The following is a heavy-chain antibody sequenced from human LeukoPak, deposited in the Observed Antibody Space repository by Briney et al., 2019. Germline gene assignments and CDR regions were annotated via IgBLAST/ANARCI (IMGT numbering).Heavy chain of an antibody. CDR3: ANRLGRNDVPSDY. CDR1: GFTFSSYA. CDR2: ISGSGGST. V-gene: IGHV3-23*01. D-gene: IGHD1-1*01. J-gene: IGHJ4*02. Sequence: GGSLRLSCAASGFTFSSYAMSWVRQAPGKGLEWVSAISGSGGSTYYADSVKGRFTISRDNSKNTLYLQMNSLRAEDTAVYYCANRLGRNDVPSDYWGQGTLVTVSS.